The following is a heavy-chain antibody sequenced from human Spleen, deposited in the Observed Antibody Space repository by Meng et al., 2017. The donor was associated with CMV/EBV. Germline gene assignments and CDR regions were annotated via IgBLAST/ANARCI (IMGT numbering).Heavy chain of an antibody. V-gene: IGHV3-47*02. CDR3: ARDSSAVHNWLDS. CDR2: IGTGGDT. CDR1: GFAFSSYA. D-gene: IGHD1-26*01. Sequence: GESLKISCAASGFAFSSYALHWVRRAPGKGLEWVSAIGTGGDTYYADSVMGRFTISRDNAKNSLFLQMNSLRVEDTAVYYCARDSSAVHNWLDSWGQGTLVTVSS. J-gene: IGHJ5*01.